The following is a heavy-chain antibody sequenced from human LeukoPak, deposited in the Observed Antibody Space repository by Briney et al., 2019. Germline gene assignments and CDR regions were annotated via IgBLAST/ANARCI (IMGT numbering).Heavy chain of an antibody. J-gene: IGHJ4*02. CDR2: ISWNSGSI. Sequence: PGRSLRLSCAASGFTFDDYAMHWVRQAPGKGLEWVSGISWNSGSIGYADSVKGRFTISRDNAKNSLYLQMNSLRAEDTALYYCAKDQSRSVAVIDYWGQGTLVTVSS. CDR1: GFTFDDYA. V-gene: IGHV3-9*01. CDR3: AKDQSRSVAVIDY. D-gene: IGHD2-21*01.